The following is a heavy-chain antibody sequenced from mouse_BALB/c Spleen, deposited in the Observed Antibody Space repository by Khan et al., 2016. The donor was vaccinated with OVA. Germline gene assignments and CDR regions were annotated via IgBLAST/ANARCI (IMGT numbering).Heavy chain of an antibody. CDR1: GFSLTNYG. CDR2: MWAGGST. V-gene: IGHV2-9*02. D-gene: IGHD1-1*01. Sequence: QVQLKHSGPGLVAPSQSLSIICTVSGFSLTNYGVHWVRQPPGKGLEWLGVMWAGGSTNYNSALMSRLSISIDNSKSQVFLKMNSLQTDDTAMYYGVRPYYGSAWFAYWGQGTLVTVSA. CDR3: VRPYYGSAWFAY. J-gene: IGHJ3*01.